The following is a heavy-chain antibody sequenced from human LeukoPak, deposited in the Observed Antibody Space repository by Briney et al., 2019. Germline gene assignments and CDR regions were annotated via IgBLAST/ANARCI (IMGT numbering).Heavy chain of an antibody. CDR2: ISSSSSYI. J-gene: IGHJ2*01. D-gene: IGHD5-24*01. CDR3: ARDWDGYNWYWYFDL. V-gene: IGHV3-21*01. CDR1: GFTFSSYS. Sequence: GGSLRLSCAASGFTFSSYSMNWVRQAPGKGLEWVSSISSSSSYIYYADSVKGRFTISRDNAKNSLYLQMNSLRAEDTAVYYCARDWDGYNWYWYFDLWGRGTLVTVSS.